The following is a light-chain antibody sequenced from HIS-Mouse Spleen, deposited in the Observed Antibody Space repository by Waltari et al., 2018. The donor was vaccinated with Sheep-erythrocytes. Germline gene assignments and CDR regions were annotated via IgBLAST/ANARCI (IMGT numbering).Light chain of an antibody. Sequence: QSALTQHRSVSGSPGQSVTIPCTGTSSDVGGYNYVSCYQQHPGKAPKLMISDVSKLPSGVPDRFSGSKSGNTASLTISGLQAEDEADYYCCSYAGSYNHVFATGTKVTVL. CDR2: DVS. CDR1: SSDVGGYNY. V-gene: IGLV2-11*01. CDR3: CSYAGSYNHV. J-gene: IGLJ1*01.